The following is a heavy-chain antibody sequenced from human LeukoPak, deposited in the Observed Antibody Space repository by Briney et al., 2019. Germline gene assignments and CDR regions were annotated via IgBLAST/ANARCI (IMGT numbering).Heavy chain of an antibody. J-gene: IGHJ4*02. D-gene: IGHD3-9*01. CDR3: ARGHYDVLAASYKWTPDY. Sequence: PGGSLRLSCAASGFTFNTFNINWVRQAPGKGLEWVSSITSGGDYIYYADSVKGRVTTSRDNAKNSLSPQLNSLRVEDTAVYYCARGHYDVLAASYKWTPDYWGQGTLVTVSS. CDR1: GFTFNTFN. CDR2: ITSGGDYI. V-gene: IGHV3-21*01.